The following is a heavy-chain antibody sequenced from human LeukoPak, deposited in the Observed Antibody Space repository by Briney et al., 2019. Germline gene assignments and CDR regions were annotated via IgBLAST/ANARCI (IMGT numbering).Heavy chain of an antibody. J-gene: IGHJ5*02. V-gene: IGHV6-1*01. Sequence: SQTLSLTCAISGDSVSSNSAAWNWIRQSPSKGLEWLGRTYYRSKWYNDYAVSVKSRITINPDTSKNQFSLQLNSVTPEDTAVYYCARGTADEDYVCCDPWGQGTLVTVSS. CDR1: GDSVSSNSAA. D-gene: IGHD4-17*01. CDR2: TYYRSKWYN. CDR3: ARGTADEDYVCCDP.